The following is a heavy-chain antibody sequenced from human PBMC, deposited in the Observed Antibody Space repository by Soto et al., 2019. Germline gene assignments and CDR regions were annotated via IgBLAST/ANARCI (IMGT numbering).Heavy chain of an antibody. Sequence: QGHLVQSGAEVKKPGASVKVSCKSSGYAFTTYGITWVRQAPGQGLEWMGWISAHNGNTNYAQKLQGRVTVTRDTSTSTAYMELRSLRSDDTAVYYCARGRYGDYWGQGALVTVSS. CDR1: GYAFTTYG. CDR3: ARGRYGDY. V-gene: IGHV1-18*01. CDR2: ISAHNGNT. D-gene: IGHD1-1*01. J-gene: IGHJ4*02.